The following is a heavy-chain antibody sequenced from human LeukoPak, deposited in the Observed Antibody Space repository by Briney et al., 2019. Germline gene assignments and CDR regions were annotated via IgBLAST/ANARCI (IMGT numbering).Heavy chain of an antibody. Sequence: GGSLRLSCAASGFTFGPYSMNWVRQAPGKGLEWVSYITGTSSTIYYADSVKGRFTISRDNAKNSLYLQMNSLRDEDTAVYYCARSSGHLDFWGQGTLVTVSS. V-gene: IGHV3-48*02. D-gene: IGHD3-22*01. CDR2: ITGTSSTI. J-gene: IGHJ4*02. CDR3: ARSSGHLDF. CDR1: GFTFGPYS.